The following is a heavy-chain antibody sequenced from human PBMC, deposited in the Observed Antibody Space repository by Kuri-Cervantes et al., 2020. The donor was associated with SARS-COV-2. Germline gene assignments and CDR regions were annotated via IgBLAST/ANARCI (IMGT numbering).Heavy chain of an antibody. CDR1: GFTFSSYE. J-gene: IGHJ6*03. CDR3: ARDQGVISMPSNYMDV. V-gene: IGHV3-48*03. D-gene: IGHD2/OR15-2a*01. CDR2: ITTSGSAV. Sequence: GESLKISCVASGFTFSSYEMNWVRQAPGKGLEWVSWITTSGSAVYYADSVKGRFTISRDNAKNSLYLQMNSLRAEDTAVYYCARDQGVISMPSNYMDVWGKGTTVTVSS.